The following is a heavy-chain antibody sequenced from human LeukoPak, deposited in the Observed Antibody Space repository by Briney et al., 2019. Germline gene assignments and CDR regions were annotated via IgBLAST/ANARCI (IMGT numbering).Heavy chain of an antibody. V-gene: IGHV3-11*04. D-gene: IGHD2-21*01. CDR3: TRDLLVDYHYYMGV. CDR2: ISSADSTT. CDR1: GFTLRDYY. J-gene: IGHJ6*03. Sequence: GGSLRLSCAASGFTLRDYYMSWIRQAPGKGLEWVSYISSADSTTYYADSVKGRFTIPRDNAKNSLHLQMNSLRAEDTAIYYCTRDLLVDYHYYMGVWGKGTTVTVSS.